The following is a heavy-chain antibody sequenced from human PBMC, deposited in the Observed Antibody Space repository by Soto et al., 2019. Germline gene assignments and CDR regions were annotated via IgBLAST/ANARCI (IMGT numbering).Heavy chain of an antibody. V-gene: IGHV3-23*01. Sequence: GGSLRLSCAASGFTFSSYAMSWVRQAPGKGLEWVSAISGSGGSTYYADSVKGRFTISRDNSKNTLYLQMNSLRAEDTAVYYCANSPYYYDSSGYSDFDYWGQGTLVTVSS. J-gene: IGHJ4*02. CDR1: GFTFSSYA. CDR3: ANSPYYYDSSGYSDFDY. CDR2: ISGSGGST. D-gene: IGHD3-22*01.